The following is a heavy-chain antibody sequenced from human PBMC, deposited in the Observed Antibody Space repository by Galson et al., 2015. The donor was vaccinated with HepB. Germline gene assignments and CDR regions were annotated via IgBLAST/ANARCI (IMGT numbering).Heavy chain of an antibody. Sequence: SVKVSCKVSGYTLTELSMHWVRQAPGKGLEWMGGFDPEDGETIYAQAFRGRVTMTRDTSTSTVYMELSSLTSDDTAVYYCARDRVPVAYGYYYHYMDVWGKGTTVTVSS. CDR1: GYTLTELS. J-gene: IGHJ6*03. D-gene: IGHD2-2*01. CDR2: FDPEDGET. V-gene: IGHV1-24*01. CDR3: ARDRVPVAYGYYYHYMDV.